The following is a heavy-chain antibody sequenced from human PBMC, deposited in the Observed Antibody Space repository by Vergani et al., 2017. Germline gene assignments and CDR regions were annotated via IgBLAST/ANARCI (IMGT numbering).Heavy chain of an antibody. Sequence: QVQLVQSGAEVKKPGASVKVSCKASGYTFTSYDINWVRQATGQGLEWMGIINPSGGSTSYAQKFQGRVTMTRDTSTSTVYMELSSLRSEDTAVYYCASKYGSGSYYKGAYYYGMDVWGQGTTVTVSS. CDR2: INPSGGST. D-gene: IGHD3-10*01. CDR1: GYTFTSYD. CDR3: ASKYGSGSYYKGAYYYGMDV. V-gene: IGHV1-46*01. J-gene: IGHJ6*02.